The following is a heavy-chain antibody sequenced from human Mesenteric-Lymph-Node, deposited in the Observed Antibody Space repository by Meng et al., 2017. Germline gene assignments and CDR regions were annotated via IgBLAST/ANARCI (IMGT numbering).Heavy chain of an antibody. Sequence: ASVKISCKASGYTFIDSYVHWVRQAPGQGLEWMGRIIPISNDAGSAQKFQGRVTLTWDTPISTAYMELSSLRSDDTAIYYCVRDGGHYGFDYWGQGTTVTVSS. V-gene: IGHV1-2*06. CDR3: VRDGGHYGFDY. CDR1: GYTFIDSY. D-gene: IGHD3-22*01. J-gene: IGHJ4*02. CDR2: IIPISNDA.